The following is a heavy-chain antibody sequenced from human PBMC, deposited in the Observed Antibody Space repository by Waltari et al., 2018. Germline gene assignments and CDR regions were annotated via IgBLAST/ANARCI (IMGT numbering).Heavy chain of an antibody. V-gene: IGHV3-NL1*01. Sequence: QLVESGGGVVQPGRSLRLSCAASGFTFSNYGMHWVRQAPGEGLEWVSVIYSAGTTYYADSVKGRFTISRDNSKNTVYLQMNNLRADDTAVYYCAKINYGGNGYFDLWGRGTLVTVSS. CDR3: AKINYGGNGYFDL. J-gene: IGHJ2*01. CDR1: GFTFSNYG. D-gene: IGHD4-17*01. CDR2: IYSAGTT.